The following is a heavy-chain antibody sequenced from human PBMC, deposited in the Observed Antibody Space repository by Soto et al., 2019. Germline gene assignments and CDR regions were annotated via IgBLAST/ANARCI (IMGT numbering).Heavy chain of an antibody. Sequence: ASVKVSCKASGYTFTGYYMHWVRQAPGQGLECMGWINPNSGGTNYAQKFQGRVTMTTXTXXSXXXMXLXXLRXDXTAVYYCARVEIVPTIGQIDYWGQGTLVTVSS. D-gene: IGHD5-12*01. J-gene: IGHJ4*02. CDR1: GYTFTGYY. CDR2: INPNSGGT. CDR3: ARVEIVPTIGQIDY. V-gene: IGHV1-2*02.